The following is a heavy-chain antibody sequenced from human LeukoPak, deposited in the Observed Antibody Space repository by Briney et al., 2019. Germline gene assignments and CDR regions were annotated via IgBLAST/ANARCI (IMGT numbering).Heavy chain of an antibody. CDR2: FDPEDGET. D-gene: IGHD1-26*01. CDR1: GYTLTELS. J-gene: IGHJ3*02. Sequence: GASVKVSCKVSGYTLTELSMHWVRQAPGKGLEWMGGFDPEDGETIYAQKFQGRVTMTEDTSTDTAYMDLSSLRSEDTAVYYCVSGSPPSAAFDIWGQGTMVTVSS. V-gene: IGHV1-24*01. CDR3: VSGSPPSAAFDI.